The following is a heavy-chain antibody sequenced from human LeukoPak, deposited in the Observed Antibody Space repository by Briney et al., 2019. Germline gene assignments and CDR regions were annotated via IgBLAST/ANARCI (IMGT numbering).Heavy chain of an antibody. D-gene: IGHD3-9*01. J-gene: IGHJ4*02. CDR2: IYHSGST. V-gene: IGHV4-38-2*02. CDR3: ARHYNNLTGFFDY. Sequence: SETLSLTCTVSGDYITRGYYWGWIRQPPGKGLEWIGTIYHSGSTYYNPSLKSRVTISVDTSKNQFSLKLSSVTAADTAVYYCARHYNNLTGFFDYWGQGTLVTVSS. CDR1: GDYITRGYY.